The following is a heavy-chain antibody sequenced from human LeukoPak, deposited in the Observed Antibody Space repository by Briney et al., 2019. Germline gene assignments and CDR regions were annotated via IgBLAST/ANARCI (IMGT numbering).Heavy chain of an antibody. CDR2: ISYDGSNK. CDR3: AKSAIAVAGGFDP. CDR1: GFTFSSYG. D-gene: IGHD6-19*01. J-gene: IGHJ5*02. V-gene: IGHV3-30*18. Sequence: GGSLRLSCAASGFTFSSYGMHWVRQAPGKGLEWVAVISYDGSNKYYAGSVKGRFTISRDNSKNTLYLQMNSLRAEDTAVYYCAKSAIAVAGGFDPWGQGTLVTVSS.